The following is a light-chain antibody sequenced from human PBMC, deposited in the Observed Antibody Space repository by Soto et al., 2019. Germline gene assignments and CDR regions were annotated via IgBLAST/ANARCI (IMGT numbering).Light chain of an antibody. J-gene: IGLJ1*01. CDR1: SSNIGSNT. CDR3: AACDDSLNGYV. CDR2: SNN. Sequence: QPVLTQPPSASGTPGRRVVISCSGSSSNIGSNTVNWYQQLPGTAPKLLIYSNNHRPSGVPDRVSGSKSGTSASLAISGLQSDDEADYYCAACDDSLNGYVFATGTKVTVL. V-gene: IGLV1-44*01.